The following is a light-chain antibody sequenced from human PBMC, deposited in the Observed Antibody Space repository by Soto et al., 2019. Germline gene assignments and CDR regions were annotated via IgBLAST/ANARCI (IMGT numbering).Light chain of an antibody. J-gene: IGLJ1*01. CDR1: SSNIGAGYD. CDR3: GSWDSSLSAYV. Sequence: QSVLTPPPSVSGAPGQRVTISCTGRSSNIGAGYDVHWYQQLPGTAPKLLIYGNSNRPSGVPDRFSGSKSGTSATLGITGFQTGDEADYYCGSWDSSLSAYVFGTGTKAPS. V-gene: IGLV1-40*01. CDR2: GNS.